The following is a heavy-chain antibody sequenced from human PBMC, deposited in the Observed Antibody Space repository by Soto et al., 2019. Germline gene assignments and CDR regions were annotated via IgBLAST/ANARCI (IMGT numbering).Heavy chain of an antibody. D-gene: IGHD2-2*01. Sequence: PSETLSLTCTVSGGSVSSGSYYWSWIRQPPGKGLEWIGYIYYSGSTNYNPSLKSRVTISVDTSKNQFSLKLSSVTAADTAVYYCARDQGYCISTSCYGYYYGMDVWGQGTTVTVS. J-gene: IGHJ6*02. CDR2: IYYSGST. CDR3: ARDQGYCISTSCYGYYYGMDV. CDR1: GGSVSSGSYY. V-gene: IGHV4-61*01.